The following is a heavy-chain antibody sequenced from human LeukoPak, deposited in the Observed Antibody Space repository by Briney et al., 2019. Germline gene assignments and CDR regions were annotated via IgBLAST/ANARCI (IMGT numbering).Heavy chain of an antibody. Sequence: GGSLRLSCAASGFTFSDYYMSWIRQAPGKGLEWVSYISSSGSTIYYADSVKGRFTISRDNAKNSLYLQMNSLRAEDTALYYCAKDRLWFGELSRNPPLDAFDIWGQGTMVTVSS. CDR2: ISSSGSTI. J-gene: IGHJ3*02. CDR1: GFTFSDYY. CDR3: AKDRLWFGELSRNPPLDAFDI. D-gene: IGHD3-10*01. V-gene: IGHV3-11*01.